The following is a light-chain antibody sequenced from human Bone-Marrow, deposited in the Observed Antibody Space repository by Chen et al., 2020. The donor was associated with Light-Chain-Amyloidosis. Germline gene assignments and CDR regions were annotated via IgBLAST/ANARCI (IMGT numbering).Light chain of an antibody. CDR3: QQYGTSPLT. CDR2: GSS. V-gene: IGKV3-20*01. CDR1: QTISSNY. J-gene: IGKJ4*01. Sequence: EIVLTQSPGTLSLSPGEGANLSCRASQTISSNYLTWYQPKFGQAPRLLSYGSSSRATGIPDRFTGSGSGTDFTLTINRLAPEDFAMYYCQQYGTSPLTFGGGTKVEIK.